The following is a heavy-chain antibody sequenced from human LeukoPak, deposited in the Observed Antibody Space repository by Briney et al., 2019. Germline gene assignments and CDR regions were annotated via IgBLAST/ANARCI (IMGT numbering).Heavy chain of an antibody. J-gene: IGHJ4*02. V-gene: IGHV3-7*01. Sequence: GGSLRLSCAASGFTFSSYWMSWVRQAPGKGLEWVANIKQDGSENYYVDSVKGRFTISRDNAKNSLYLQMNSLRAEDTAVYYCARVYYPYSGSYLWNYWGQGTLVTVSS. CDR1: GFTFSSYW. CDR2: IKQDGSEN. CDR3: ARVYYPYSGSYLWNY. D-gene: IGHD1-26*01.